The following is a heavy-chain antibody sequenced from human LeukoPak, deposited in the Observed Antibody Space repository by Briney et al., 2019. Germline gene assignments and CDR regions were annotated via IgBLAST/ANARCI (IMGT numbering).Heavy chain of an antibody. CDR1: GFTFSSYS. J-gene: IGHJ4*02. D-gene: IGHD6-19*01. CDR3: ARDLLGGWGGY. V-gene: IGHV3-21*01. Sequence: GGSLRLSRAASGFTFSSYSMNWVRQAPGKGLEWVSSISSSSSYIYHADSVKGRFTISRDNAKNSLYLQMNSLRAEDTAVYYCARDLLGGWGGYWGQGTLVTVSS. CDR2: ISSSSSYI.